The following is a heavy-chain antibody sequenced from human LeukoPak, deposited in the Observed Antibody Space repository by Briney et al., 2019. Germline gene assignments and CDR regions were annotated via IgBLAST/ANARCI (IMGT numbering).Heavy chain of an antibody. CDR2: IIPFLRRT. J-gene: IGHJ5*02. CDR1: GGIFSNFA. D-gene: IGHD3-22*01. V-gene: IGHV1-69*10. CDR3: ARGEFLHDSGGCHVWFDP. Sequence: SVKVSCKSSGGIFSNFAMSWVRQAPGQGLEWMGWIIPFLRRTNYAQKFQGRATITADKSTRTIYMELSSLRSEDTAVYYCARGEFLHDSGGCHVWFDPWGQGTLITVSS.